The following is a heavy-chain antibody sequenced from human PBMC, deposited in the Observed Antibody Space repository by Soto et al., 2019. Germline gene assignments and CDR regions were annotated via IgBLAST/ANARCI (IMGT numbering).Heavy chain of an antibody. CDR1: GFTFSSYA. J-gene: IGHJ4*02. Sequence: GGSLRLSCAASGFTFSSYAMSWVRQAPGKGLEWVSAISGSGGSTYYADSVKGRFTISRDNSKNTLYLQMNSLRAEDTAVYYCAKENFDGYNYGGVYFDYWGQGTLVTVSS. CDR3: AKENFDGYNYGGVYFDY. D-gene: IGHD5-12*01. CDR2: ISGSGGST. V-gene: IGHV3-23*01.